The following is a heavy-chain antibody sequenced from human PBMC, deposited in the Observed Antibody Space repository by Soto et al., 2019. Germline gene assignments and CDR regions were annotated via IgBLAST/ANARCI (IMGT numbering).Heavy chain of an antibody. J-gene: IGHJ4*02. V-gene: IGHV3-74*01. D-gene: IGHD5-18*01. CDR2: INSDGSTT. Sequence: GGSLRLSCAASGFTFSSYWMHWVRQAAGKGLVWVSQINSDGSTTTYADSVKGRFTISRDNAKNTVYLQMNSLRAEDTAVYYCATLNSYGADYWGQGTLVTVSS. CDR3: ATLNSYGADY. CDR1: GFTFSSYW.